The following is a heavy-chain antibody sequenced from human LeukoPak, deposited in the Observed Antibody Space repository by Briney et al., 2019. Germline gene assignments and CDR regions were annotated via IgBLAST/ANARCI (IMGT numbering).Heavy chain of an antibody. V-gene: IGHV3-48*02. D-gene: IGHD3-10*01. Sequence: PGGSLRLSCAASGFTFSSYSMNWVRQAPGKGLEWISYISCSGSVSYYEDSVKGRFTISRDNAKNSLYLQMNSLRDEDTALYYCARDGGFGFLAAFDIWGQGTMVTVSS. CDR1: GFTFSSYS. J-gene: IGHJ3*02. CDR3: ARDGGFGFLAAFDI. CDR2: ISCSGSVS.